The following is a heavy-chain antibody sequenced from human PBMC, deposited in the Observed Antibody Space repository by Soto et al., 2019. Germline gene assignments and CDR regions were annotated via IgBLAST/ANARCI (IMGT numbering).Heavy chain of an antibody. D-gene: IGHD2-15*01. V-gene: IGHV2-5*02. CDR2: MYWDGDK. Sequence: QITLKESGPTLVKPTQTLTLTCMFSGFSLSSRGVGVGWIRQPAGKALEWLALMYWDGDKRYSSSLKGRLTITEDTAKNQVVLTMTNMDPVDTATYYCAHKGGRGAPMDVWGQGTTVTVAS. CDR3: AHKGGRGAPMDV. CDR1: GFSLSSRGVG. J-gene: IGHJ6*02.